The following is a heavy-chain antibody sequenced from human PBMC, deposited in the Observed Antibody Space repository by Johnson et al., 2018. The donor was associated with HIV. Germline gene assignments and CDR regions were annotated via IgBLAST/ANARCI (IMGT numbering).Heavy chain of an antibody. D-gene: IGHD6-19*01. CDR3: AKPYSRGWPHIDACDI. V-gene: IGHV3-30*04. J-gene: IGHJ3*02. CDR2: ISFHANEK. Sequence: QVQLVESGGGLVKPGGSLGLSCTASGFTFSRNAMHWVRQPPGKGLEWVAVISFHANEKHYGDSVRGRFTISRDNSKNTLSLQMNSLTTEDTAVYYCAKPYSRGWPHIDACDIWGQGTMVTVSA. CDR1: GFTFSRNA.